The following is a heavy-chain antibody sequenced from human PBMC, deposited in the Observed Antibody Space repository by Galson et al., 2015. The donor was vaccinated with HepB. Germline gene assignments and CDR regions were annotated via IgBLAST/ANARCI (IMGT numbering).Heavy chain of an antibody. Sequence: SLRLSCAASGLSSSDSSVNWVRQASGKGLEWVGRIRNRANSYATSYAAPMKGRFIVSRDDSKNTAYLQVNSLKIEDTAVYYCASGSVTPFFYWGQGTLVTVSS. D-gene: IGHD2-21*02. CDR2: IRNRANSYAT. CDR3: ASGSVTPFFY. CDR1: GLSSSDSS. J-gene: IGHJ4*02. V-gene: IGHV3-73*01.